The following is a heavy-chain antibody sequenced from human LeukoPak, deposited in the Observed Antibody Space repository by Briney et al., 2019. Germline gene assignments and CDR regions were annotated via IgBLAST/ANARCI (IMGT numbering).Heavy chain of an antibody. V-gene: IGHV4-39*01. D-gene: IGHD6-13*01. CDR2: IYYSGST. CDR3: ARYPTVSSSLDY. Sequence: SETLSLTCAVYGGSFSGYYWGWISQPPGKGLEWIGSIYYSGSTYYNPSLKSRVTISVDTSKNQFSLKLSSVTAADTAVYYCARYPTVSSSLDYWGQGTLVTVSS. J-gene: IGHJ4*02. CDR1: GGSFSGYY.